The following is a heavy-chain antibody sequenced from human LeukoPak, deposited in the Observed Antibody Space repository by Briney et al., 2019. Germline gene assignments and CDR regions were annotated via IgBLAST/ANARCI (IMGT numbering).Heavy chain of an antibody. CDR3: ARQRFGDLYGEYFQH. CDR2: FSYSGRT. J-gene: IGHJ1*01. Sequence: PSETLSLTCTVSGGSISTSYWSWVRQPPGKGLEWIGYFSYSGRTNYNPSLKSRVSISVDTSKNQFSLKLSSVTAADTAVYYCARQRFGDLYGEYFQHWGQGTLVTVSS. CDR1: GGSISTSY. V-gene: IGHV4-59*08. D-gene: IGHD3-10*01.